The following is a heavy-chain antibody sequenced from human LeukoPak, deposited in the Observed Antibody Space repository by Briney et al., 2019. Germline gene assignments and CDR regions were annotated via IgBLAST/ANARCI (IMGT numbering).Heavy chain of an antibody. Sequence: QPGGSLRLSCAASGSTFSSNAMNWVRQAPGKGLEWVSVISGSGDSTYYTDSVKGRFTISRDNSKNTLFLQMNSLRPEDTALYYCAKAVGGTFDYWGQGTLVTVSS. D-gene: IGHD1-26*01. V-gene: IGHV3-23*01. CDR3: AKAVGGTFDY. J-gene: IGHJ4*02. CDR2: ISGSGDST. CDR1: GSTFSSNA.